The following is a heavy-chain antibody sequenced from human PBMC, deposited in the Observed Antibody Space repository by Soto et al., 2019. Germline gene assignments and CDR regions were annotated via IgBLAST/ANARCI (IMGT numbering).Heavy chain of an antibody. D-gene: IGHD2-15*01. J-gene: IGHJ5*01. CDR2: IYYSGST. Sequence: SETQSLSYTVAGGYISSSSYYWGWIRQPPGKGLEWIGSIYYSGSTYYNPSLKSRVTISVDTSKNQFSLKLSSVTAADTAVYYCAGKRYCSGGGCYVWFDYWGQGTLVTVSS. CDR1: GGYISSSSYY. CDR3: AGKRYCSGGGCYVWFDY. V-gene: IGHV4-39*01.